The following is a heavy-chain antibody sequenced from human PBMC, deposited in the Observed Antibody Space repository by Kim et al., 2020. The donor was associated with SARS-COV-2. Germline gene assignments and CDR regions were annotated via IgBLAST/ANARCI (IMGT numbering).Heavy chain of an antibody. Sequence: GGSLRLSCEASGFTFSSYSMNWVRQAPGRGLEWVSSIINSSTDRYYADSVQGRFTISRDNAKNSLYLQMNSLRAEDTAVYFCARSGVILAANISLWGQGTMDTVST. V-gene: IGHV3-21*01. J-gene: IGHJ4*02. D-gene: IGHD2-2*01. CDR3: ARSGVILAANISL. CDR2: IINSSTDR. CDR1: GFTFSSYS.